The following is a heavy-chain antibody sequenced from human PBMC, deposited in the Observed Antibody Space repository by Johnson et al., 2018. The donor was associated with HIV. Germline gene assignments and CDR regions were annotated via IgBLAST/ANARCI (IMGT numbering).Heavy chain of an antibody. Sequence: QVQLVESEGDLVKPGGSLRLSCAASGFIFSDYYMTWIRQAPGKGLESISYISSSGRTIYYADSVKGRFTMSRDNAKKSLYLQMNSLRAEDTAVYYCAKVAVATAAGGVGLNIWGPGTMGTVSS. CDR2: ISSSGRTI. V-gene: IGHV3-11*04. J-gene: IGHJ3*02. CDR1: GFIFSDYY. D-gene: IGHD6-13*01. CDR3: AKVAVATAAGGVGLNI.